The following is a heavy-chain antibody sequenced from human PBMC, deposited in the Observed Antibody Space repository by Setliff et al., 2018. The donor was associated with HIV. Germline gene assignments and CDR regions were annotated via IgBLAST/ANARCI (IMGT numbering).Heavy chain of an antibody. CDR2: IFTSGDT. CDR1: GVSISNYY. D-gene: IGHD6-19*01. Sequence: SETLSLTCTVSGVSISNYYWNWIRQPPGKGLEWIGYIFTSGDTNYNPSLRSRVTLSVDTSKNQVSLKLGSVTAADTAVYYCARDPSSSGWSEGLYYFDSWGRGTLVTVSS. CDR3: ARDPSSSGWSEGLYYFDS. V-gene: IGHV4-4*09. J-gene: IGHJ4*02.